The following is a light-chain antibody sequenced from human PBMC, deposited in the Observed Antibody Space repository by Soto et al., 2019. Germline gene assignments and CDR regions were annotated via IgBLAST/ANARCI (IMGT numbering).Light chain of an antibody. CDR1: QSVTSY. V-gene: IGKV3-11*01. CDR3: QQRSNWIT. J-gene: IGKJ5*01. CDR2: DAS. Sequence: EIVMTHSPATLSVSPWEIATLSCRASQSVTSYLAWYQQKPGQAPRLLTYDASNRATGIPARFSGSGSGTDFTLTISSLEPEDFAVYYCQQRSNWITFGQGTRLEIK.